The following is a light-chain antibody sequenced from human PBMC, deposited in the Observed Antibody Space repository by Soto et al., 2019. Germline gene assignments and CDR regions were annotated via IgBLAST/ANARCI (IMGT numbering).Light chain of an antibody. CDR3: RQTLQTPLS. V-gene: IGKV2-28*01. CDR1: QSLLHGSGCNF. Sequence: DIVMTQSPLSLPVTPGEPASISCRSSQSLLHGSGCNFLDWYLQKPGQSPQRLISLGSNRASGVPDRFSGSGSATDFTLKISRGEAEDVGFYYYRQTLQTPLSCGQGTKLEIK. CDR2: LGS. J-gene: IGKJ2*01.